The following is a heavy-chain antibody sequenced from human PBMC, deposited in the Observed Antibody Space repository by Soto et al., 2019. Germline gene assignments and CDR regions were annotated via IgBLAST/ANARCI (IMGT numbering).Heavy chain of an antibody. CDR3: ARVDVVVAADASDI. Sequence: QVQLVESGGGVVQPGRSLRLSCAASEFTFSNFGMHWVRQAPGKGLEWVAVIYYDGSNEYYADSVKGRFTISRDNSKNTLYLQMNSLRAEDTALYYCARVDVVVAADASDIWGQGTMVTVS. CDR2: IYYDGSNE. D-gene: IGHD2-15*01. J-gene: IGHJ3*02. CDR1: EFTFSNFG. V-gene: IGHV3-33*01.